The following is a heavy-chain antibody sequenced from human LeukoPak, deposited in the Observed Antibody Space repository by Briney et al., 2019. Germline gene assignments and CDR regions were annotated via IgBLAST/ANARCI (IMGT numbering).Heavy chain of an antibody. V-gene: IGHV3-33*01. CDR1: GFTFSGYG. CDR3: ARGPAHLHDAFDI. Sequence: GGSLRLSCAASGFTFSGYGMHWVRQAPGKGLEWVAVIWYDGSNKYYADSVKGRFTISRDNSKNTLYLQMNSLRAEDTAVYYCARGPAHLHDAFDIWGQGTMVTVSS. J-gene: IGHJ3*02. CDR2: IWYDGSNK.